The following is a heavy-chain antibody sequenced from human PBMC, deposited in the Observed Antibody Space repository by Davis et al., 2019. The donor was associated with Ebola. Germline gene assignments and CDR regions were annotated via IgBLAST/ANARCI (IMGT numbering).Heavy chain of an antibody. D-gene: IGHD1-26*01. CDR1: GYTFTSYG. CDR2: ISPYNGNR. V-gene: IGHV1-18*01. J-gene: IGHJ4*02. CDR3: ATTLDQPLLDY. Sequence: ASVKVSCKASGYTFTSYGISWVRQAPGQGLEWMGWISPYNGNRHYAQKFQGRVTITADKSTSTAYMELSSLRSEDTAVYYCATTLDQPLLDYWGQGTLVTVSS.